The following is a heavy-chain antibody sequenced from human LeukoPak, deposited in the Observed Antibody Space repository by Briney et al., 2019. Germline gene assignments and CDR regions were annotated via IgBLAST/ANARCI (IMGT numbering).Heavy chain of an antibody. CDR1: GGSFSGYY. J-gene: IGHJ5*02. CDR2: INHSGST. V-gene: IGHV4-34*01. Sequence: SETLSLTCAVYGGSFSGYYWSWIRQPPGKGLEWIGEINHSGSTNYNPSLKSRVTISVDTSKNQFSLKLSSVTAADTAVYYCARGHIPYYDFWSGSSWFDPWGQGTLVTVSS. D-gene: IGHD3-3*01. CDR3: ARGHIPYYDFWSGSSWFDP.